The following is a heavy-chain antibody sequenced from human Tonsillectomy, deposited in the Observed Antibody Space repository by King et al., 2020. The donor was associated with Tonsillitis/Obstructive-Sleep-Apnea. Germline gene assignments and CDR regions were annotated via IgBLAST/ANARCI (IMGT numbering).Heavy chain of an antibody. J-gene: IGHJ5*02. V-gene: IGHV3-23*01. CDR2: ISGSCGKT. D-gene: IGHD1-26*01. CDR3: AKPGLEWELLTWFDP. CDR1: VFTFSSYA. Sequence: VQLLESGGGLVQPGGSLRLSFVASVFTFSSYAMSLVRQAPGKGLEWVSAISGSCGKTYYADSVKGRFTISRDNSKNTLYLPINRLRAEDTAVYYCAKPGLEWELLTWFDPWGQGTLVTVSS.